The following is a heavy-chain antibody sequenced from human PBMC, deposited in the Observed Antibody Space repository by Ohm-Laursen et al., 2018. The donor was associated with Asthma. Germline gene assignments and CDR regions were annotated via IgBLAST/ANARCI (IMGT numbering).Heavy chain of an antibody. J-gene: IGHJ6*02. Sequence: SLRLSCAASGFTFSSYGVHWVRQALGKGLEWVAVISYDGSSKYYADSVKGRFTISRDNSKNTLYLQMNSLRAEDTAVYYCAKDLKGIAIRVYYYGMDVWGQGTTVTVSS. D-gene: IGHD6-13*01. CDR3: AKDLKGIAIRVYYYGMDV. V-gene: IGHV3-30*18. CDR2: ISYDGSSK. CDR1: GFTFSSYG.